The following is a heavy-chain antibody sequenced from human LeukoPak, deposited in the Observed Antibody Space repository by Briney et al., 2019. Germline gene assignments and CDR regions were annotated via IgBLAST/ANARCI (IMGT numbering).Heavy chain of an antibody. CDR1: RGSISSSSYY. CDR2: IYYSGST. D-gene: IGHD6-13*01. J-gene: IGHJ4*02. Sequence: SETLSLTCTVSRGSISSSSYYWGWIRQPPGKGLEWIGSIYYSGSTYYHPSLKRRVTISVDTSKNQFSLKLSSVTAADTAVYYCARMVPEYSSSWDGLFDYWGQGTLVTVSS. CDR3: ARMVPEYSSSWDGLFDY. V-gene: IGHV4-39*01.